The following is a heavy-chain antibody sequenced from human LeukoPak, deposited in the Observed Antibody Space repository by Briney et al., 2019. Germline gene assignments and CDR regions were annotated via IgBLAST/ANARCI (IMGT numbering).Heavy chain of an antibody. J-gene: IGHJ4*02. CDR2: MNPNSGNT. CDR3: ARDVGYSYGYGFDY. CDR1: GYTFTSYD. V-gene: IGHV1-8*01. D-gene: IGHD5-18*01. Sequence: GSVEVSCKASGYTFTSYDINWVRQATGQGLEWMGWMNPNSGNTGYAQKFQGRVTMTRNTSISTAYMELSSLRSEDTAVYYCARDVGYSYGYGFDYWGQGTLVTVSS.